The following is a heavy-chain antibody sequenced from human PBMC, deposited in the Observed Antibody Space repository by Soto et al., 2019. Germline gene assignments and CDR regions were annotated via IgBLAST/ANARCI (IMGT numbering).Heavy chain of an antibody. CDR3: ARAKGGHLEWLRYYYYYYGMDV. D-gene: IGHD3-3*01. J-gene: IGHJ6*02. CDR1: GFTFSSYA. Sequence: GSLRLSCAASGFTFSSYAMSWIRQPPGKGLEWIGYIYYSGSTNYNPSLKSRVTISVDTSKNQFSLKLSSVTAADTAVYYCARAKGGHLEWLRYYYYYYGMDVWGQGTTVTVSS. CDR2: IYYSGST. V-gene: IGHV4-59*01.